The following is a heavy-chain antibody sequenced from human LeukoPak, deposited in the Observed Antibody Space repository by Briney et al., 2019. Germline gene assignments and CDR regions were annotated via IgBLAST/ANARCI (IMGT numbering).Heavy chain of an antibody. D-gene: IGHD5-18*01. Sequence: SETLSLTCTVSGGSISSGDYYWSWIRQPPGKGLEWIGYIYYSGSTYYNPSLKSRVTISVDTSKNQFSLKLSSVTAADTAVYYCARAGNTRGYSYGPFDPWGQGTLVTVSS. CDR1: GGSISSGDYY. CDR2: IYYSGST. V-gene: IGHV4-30-4*01. J-gene: IGHJ5*02. CDR3: ARAGNTRGYSYGPFDP.